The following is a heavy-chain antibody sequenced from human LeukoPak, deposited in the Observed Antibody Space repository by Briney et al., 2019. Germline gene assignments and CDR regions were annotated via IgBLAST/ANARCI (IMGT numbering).Heavy chain of an antibody. CDR3: ARGDGYKDY. CDR2: IYPGDSDT. D-gene: IGHD5-24*01. J-gene: IGHJ4*02. V-gene: IGHV5-51*01. Sequence: KTGESLKISCQGSGYSFTTYWIAWVRQMPGKGLEWMGIIYPGDSDTRYSPSFRGQVSILADKSTSTAYLQWSSLKASDTAMYYCARGDGYKDYWGQGTLVTVSS. CDR1: GYSFTTYW.